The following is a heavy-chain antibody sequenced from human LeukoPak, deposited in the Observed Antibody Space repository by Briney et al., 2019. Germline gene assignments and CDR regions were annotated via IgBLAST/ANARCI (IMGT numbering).Heavy chain of an antibody. V-gene: IGHV4-34*01. J-gene: IGHJ6*02. Sequence: PSETLSLTCAVYGGSFSGYYWSWIRQPPGKGLEWIGEINHSGSTNYNPSLKSRVTISVDTSKNQFSLKLSSVTAADTAVYYCATVTAIVRGYYYYGMDVWGQGTTVTVSS. CDR1: GGSFSGYY. D-gene: IGHD2-21*02. CDR3: ATVTAIVRGYYYYGMDV. CDR2: INHSGST.